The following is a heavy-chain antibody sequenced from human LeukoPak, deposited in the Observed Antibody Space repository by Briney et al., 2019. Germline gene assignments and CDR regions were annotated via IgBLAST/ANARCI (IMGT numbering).Heavy chain of an antibody. D-gene: IGHD1-26*01. CDR3: AREVDAYYYMDV. CDR1: GGSISSSSYY. J-gene: IGHJ6*03. Sequence: SETLSLTCTVSGGSISSSSYYWGWIRQPPGKGLEWIGSIYYSGSTYYNPSLKSRVTISVDTSKNQFSLKLSSVTAADTAVYYCAREVDAYYYMDVWGKGTTVTVSS. CDR2: IYYSGST. V-gene: IGHV4-39*07.